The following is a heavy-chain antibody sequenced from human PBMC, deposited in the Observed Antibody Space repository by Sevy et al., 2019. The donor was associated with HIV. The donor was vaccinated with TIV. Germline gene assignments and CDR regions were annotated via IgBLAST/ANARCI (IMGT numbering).Heavy chain of an antibody. D-gene: IGHD1-26*01. V-gene: IGHV1-18*01. J-gene: IGHJ1*01. CDR1: GYTFTSYG. CDR3: ARDHSGSQGQGHSFPH. CDR2: ISAYNT. Sequence: ASVKVSCKASGYTFTSYGITWVRQAPGQGLEWMGWISAYNTNYAEKLQGRGTMTTDTSTSTGYMDLRSVSSDDKAVYYCARDHSGSQGQGHSFPHWGQGTLVTVSS.